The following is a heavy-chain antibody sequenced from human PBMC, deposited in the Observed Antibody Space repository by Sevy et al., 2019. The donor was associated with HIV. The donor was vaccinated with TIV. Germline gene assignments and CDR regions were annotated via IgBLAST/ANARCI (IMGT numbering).Heavy chain of an antibody. CDR2: IYPGYSDT. CDR1: GYSFTSYW. V-gene: IGHV5-51*01. J-gene: IGHJ4*02. CDR3: ARRHWNDGVDY. D-gene: IGHD1-1*01. Sequence: GESLKISCKGSGYSFTSYWIGWVRQMPGKGLEWMGIIYPGYSDTRYSPSFQGQVTISADQSISTAYLQWSSLKASDTAMYYCARRHWNDGVDYWGQGTLVTVSS.